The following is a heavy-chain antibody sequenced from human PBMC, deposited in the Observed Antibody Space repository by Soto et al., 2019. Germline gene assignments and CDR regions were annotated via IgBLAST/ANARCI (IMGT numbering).Heavy chain of an antibody. J-gene: IGHJ6*02. D-gene: IGHD5-18*01. CDR1: GYTFTGSY. Sequence: ASVKVSCKAAGYTFTGSYMHWVRQAPGQGLEWMGWINPNSGGTNYAQKFQGWVTMTRDTSISTAYMELSRLRSDDTAVYYCARDRRYTAMVLVYYYYYGMHVSCQRTTGALSS. CDR2: INPNSGGT. V-gene: IGHV1-2*04. CDR3: ARDRRYTAMVLVYYYYYGMHV.